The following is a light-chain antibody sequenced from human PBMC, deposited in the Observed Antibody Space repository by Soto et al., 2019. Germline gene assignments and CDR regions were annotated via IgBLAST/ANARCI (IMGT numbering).Light chain of an antibody. CDR3: QSADSSGTYVL. V-gene: IGLV3-25*03. Sequence: SYALTQPPSVSVSPGQTARITCSGDALPKQYAYWYQQKPGQAPVLVIYKDSERPSGIPERFSGSSSGTTVTLTISGVQAEDEADYYCQSADSSGTYVLFGGGTKLTVL. CDR2: KDS. J-gene: IGLJ2*01. CDR1: ALPKQY.